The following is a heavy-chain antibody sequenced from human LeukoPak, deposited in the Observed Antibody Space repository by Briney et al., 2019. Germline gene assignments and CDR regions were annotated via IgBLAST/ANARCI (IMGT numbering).Heavy chain of an antibody. CDR2: ISSSSSYI. CDR3: ARKYCSGGSCYQGIDY. J-gene: IGHJ4*02. Sequence: GGSLRLSCAASGFTFSSYSMNWVRQAPGKGLEWVSSISSSSSYIYYADSVKGRFTISRDNAKNSLYLQMNSLRAEDTAVYYCARKYCSGGSCYQGIDYWGQGTLVTVSS. D-gene: IGHD2-15*01. V-gene: IGHV3-21*01. CDR1: GFTFSSYS.